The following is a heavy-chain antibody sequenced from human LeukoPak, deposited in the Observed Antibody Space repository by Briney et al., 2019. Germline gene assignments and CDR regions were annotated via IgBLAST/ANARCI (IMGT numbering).Heavy chain of an antibody. V-gene: IGHV4-38-2*02. CDR1: GYSISSGYY. D-gene: IGHD3-10*01. CDR2: IYHSGST. CDR3: ARVEGHYYGSGSSQGVYYMDV. J-gene: IGHJ6*03. Sequence: SETLSLTCTVSGYSISSGYYWGWIRQPPGKGLEWIGSIYHSGSTYYNPSLKSRVTISVDTSKNQFSLKLSSVTAADTAVYYCARVEGHYYGSGSSQGVYYMDVWGKGTTVTVSS.